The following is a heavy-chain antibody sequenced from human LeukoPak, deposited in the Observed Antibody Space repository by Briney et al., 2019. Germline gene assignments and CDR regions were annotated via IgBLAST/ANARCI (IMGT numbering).Heavy chain of an antibody. CDR3: ATDKTYYYDSSGYYGKDLFDY. Sequence: ASVKVSCKASGYTFTSYGISWVRQAPGQGLEWMGWISAYNGITNYAQKLQGRVTMTTDASTSTAYMELRSLRSDDTAVYYCATDKTYYYDSSGYYGKDLFDYWGQGTLVTVSS. V-gene: IGHV1-18*01. CDR2: ISAYNGIT. J-gene: IGHJ4*02. CDR1: GYTFTSYG. D-gene: IGHD3-22*01.